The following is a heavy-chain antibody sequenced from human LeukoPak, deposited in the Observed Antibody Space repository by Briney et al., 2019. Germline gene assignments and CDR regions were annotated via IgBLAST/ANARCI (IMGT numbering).Heavy chain of an antibody. J-gene: IGHJ6*03. Sequence: SETLSLTCAVNGGSFSGYYWSWIRQPPGKGLEWIGEINHSGSTNYNPSLKSRVTISVDTSKNQFSLKLSSVTAADTAVYYCARGRYCSGGSCYPTRYYYYYYMDVWGKGTTVTVSS. CDR3: ARGRYCSGGSCYPTRYYYYYYMDV. CDR2: INHSGST. D-gene: IGHD2-15*01. V-gene: IGHV4-34*01. CDR1: GGSFSGYY.